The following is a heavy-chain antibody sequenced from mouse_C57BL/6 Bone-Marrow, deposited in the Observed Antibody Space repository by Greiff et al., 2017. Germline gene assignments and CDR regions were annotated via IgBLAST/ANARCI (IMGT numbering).Heavy chain of an antibody. CDR2: IWRGGST. CDR3: AKSGGYYFSYFDV. J-gene: IGHJ1*03. Sequence: VKLMESGPGLVQPSQSLSITCTVSGFSLTSYGVHWVRQSPGKGLEWLGVIWRGGSTDYNAAFMSRLSITKDNSKSPVFFKMNSLQADDTAIYYCAKSGGYYFSYFDVWGTGTTVTVSS. D-gene: IGHD2-3*01. CDR1: GFSLTSYG. V-gene: IGHV2-5*01.